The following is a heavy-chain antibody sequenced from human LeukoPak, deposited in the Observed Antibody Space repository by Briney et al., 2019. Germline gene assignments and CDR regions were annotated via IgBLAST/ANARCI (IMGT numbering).Heavy chain of an antibody. J-gene: IGHJ4*02. V-gene: IGHV4-34*01. CDR3: ARLRGGYYGSGSYSYFDY. CDR2: INHSGST. D-gene: IGHD3-10*01. Sequence: SETLSLTCAVYGGSFSGYYWSWIRQPPGKGLEWIGEINHSGSTNYNPSLKSRVTISVDTSKNQFSLKLSSVTAADTAVYYCARLRGGYYGSGSYSYFDYWGQGTLVTVSS. CDR1: GGSFSGYY.